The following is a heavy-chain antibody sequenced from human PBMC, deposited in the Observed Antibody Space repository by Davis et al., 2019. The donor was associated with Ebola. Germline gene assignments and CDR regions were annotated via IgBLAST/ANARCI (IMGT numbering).Heavy chain of an antibody. CDR2: ISSSSSYI. CDR1: GFTFSSYS. V-gene: IGHV3-21*01. D-gene: IGHD1-26*01. Sequence: GESLKISCAASGFTFSSYSMNWVRQAPGKGLEWVSSISSSSSYIYYADSVKGRFTISRDNAKNSLYLQMNSLRAEDTAVYYCARDSDQWEPTYWGQGTLVTVSS. J-gene: IGHJ4*02. CDR3: ARDSDQWEPTY.